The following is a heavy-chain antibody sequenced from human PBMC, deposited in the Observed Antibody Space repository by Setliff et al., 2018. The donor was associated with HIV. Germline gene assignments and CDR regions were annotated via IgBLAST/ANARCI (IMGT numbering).Heavy chain of an antibody. CDR1: AGSIRSSTYY. J-gene: IGHJ5*02. CDR2: IYYSGIT. Sequence: SETLSLTCTVSAGSIRSSTYYWSWIRQPPGKGLEWIGYIYYSGITKYNPSLKSRVTMSVDTSKNQLSLKLTSVTAADTAVYYCARTRSGTYYGEMNWFDPWGQGILVTVSS. V-gene: IGHV4-61*05. CDR3: ARTRSGTYYGEMNWFDP. D-gene: IGHD3-10*01.